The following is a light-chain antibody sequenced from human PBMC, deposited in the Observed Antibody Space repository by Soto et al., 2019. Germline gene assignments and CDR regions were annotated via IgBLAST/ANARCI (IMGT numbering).Light chain of an antibody. CDR2: GNS. Sequence: QSALTQPPPVSGAPGQRVTISCTGSSSNIGAGYDVHWYQQLPGTAPKLLIYGNSNRPSGVPDRFPGSKSGTSASLAITGLQAEDEADYYCQSYDSSLSALYVFGTGTKVTVL. CDR3: QSYDSSLSALYV. V-gene: IGLV1-40*01. CDR1: SSNIGAGYD. J-gene: IGLJ1*01.